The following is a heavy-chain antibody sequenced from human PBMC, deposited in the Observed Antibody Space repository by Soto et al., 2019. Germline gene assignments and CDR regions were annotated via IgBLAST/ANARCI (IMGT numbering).Heavy chain of an antibody. CDR2: INHSGST. D-gene: IGHD6-6*01. J-gene: IGHJ5*02. CDR3: ARGPTNGGSSPDNWFDP. V-gene: IGHV4-34*01. Sequence: SETLSLTCAVYGGSFSGYYWSWIRQPPGKGLEWIGEINHSGSTNYNPSLTSRVTISVDTSKNQFSLKLSSVTAADTAVYYCARGPTNGGSSPDNWFDPWGQGTLVTVSS. CDR1: GGSFSGYY.